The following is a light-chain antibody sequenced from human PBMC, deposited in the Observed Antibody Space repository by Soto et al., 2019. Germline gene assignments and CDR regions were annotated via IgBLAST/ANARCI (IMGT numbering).Light chain of an antibody. CDR1: QSVSSN. CDR3: QQYNNWPRWT. CDR2: GAS. Sequence: EIGMTQSPATLSVAPGERATLSCRASQSVSSNLAWYQQKPGQAPRLLIYGASTRANGIPARFSGSGSGTEFTLTISSLQSVDFAVYYCQQYNNWPRWTFLQGTKVEIK. J-gene: IGKJ1*01. V-gene: IGKV3-15*01.